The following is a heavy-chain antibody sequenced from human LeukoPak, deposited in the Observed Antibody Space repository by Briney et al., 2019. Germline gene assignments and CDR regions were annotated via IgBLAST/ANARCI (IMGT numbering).Heavy chain of an antibody. D-gene: IGHD1-1*01. CDR3: AIAERRSPIDY. Sequence: SETLSLTCAVYGGSFSGYYWSWIRQPPGKGLEWIGEINHSGSTNYNPSLKSRVTISVDTSKNQFSLKLSSVTAADTAVYYCAIAERRSPIDYWGQGTLVTVSS. CDR1: GGSFSGYY. CDR2: INHSGST. V-gene: IGHV4-34*01. J-gene: IGHJ4*02.